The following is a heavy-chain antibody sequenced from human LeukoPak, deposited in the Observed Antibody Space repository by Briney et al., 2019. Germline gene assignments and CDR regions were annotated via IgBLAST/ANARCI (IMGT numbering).Heavy chain of an antibody. CDR3: ARDRGYSGYDGLDY. CDR2: ISYDGSNK. J-gene: IGHJ4*02. D-gene: IGHD5-12*01. Sequence: PGGSLRLSCAASGFTFSNYAMHWVRQAPGKGLEWVAVISYDGSNKYDADSVKGRFTISRDNSKNTLCLQMNSLRAEDTAVYYCARDRGYSGYDGLDYWGQGTLVTVSS. V-gene: IGHV3-30-3*01. CDR1: GFTFSNYA.